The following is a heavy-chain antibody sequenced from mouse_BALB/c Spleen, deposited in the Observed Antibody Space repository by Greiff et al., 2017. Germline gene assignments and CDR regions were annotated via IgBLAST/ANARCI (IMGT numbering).Heavy chain of an antibody. V-gene: IGHV1-82*01. CDR3: ARSGVYDGYSYAMDY. D-gene: IGHD2-3*01. CDR2: IYPGDGDT. CDR1: GYAFSSSW. Sequence: QVQLQQSGPELVKPGASVKISCKASGYAFSSSWMNWVKQRPGQGLEWIGRIYPGDGDTNYNGKFKGKATLTADKSSSTAYMQLSSLTSVDSAVYFCARSGVYDGYSYAMDYWGQGTSVTVAS. J-gene: IGHJ4*01.